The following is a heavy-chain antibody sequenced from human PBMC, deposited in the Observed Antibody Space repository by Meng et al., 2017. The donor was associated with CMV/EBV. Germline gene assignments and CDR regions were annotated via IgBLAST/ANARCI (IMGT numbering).Heavy chain of an antibody. V-gene: IGHV3-21*01. CDR1: GFTFSSYS. CDR2: ISSSSSYI. Sequence: EVQLVESGGXXXXXGXSVXLSCAASGFTFSSYSMNWVRQAPGKGLEWVSSISSSSSYIYYADSVKGRFTISRDNAKNSLYLQMNSLRAEDTAVYYCARDLELPYDYWGQGTLVTVSS. J-gene: IGHJ4*02. D-gene: IGHD1-7*01. CDR3: ARDLELPYDY.